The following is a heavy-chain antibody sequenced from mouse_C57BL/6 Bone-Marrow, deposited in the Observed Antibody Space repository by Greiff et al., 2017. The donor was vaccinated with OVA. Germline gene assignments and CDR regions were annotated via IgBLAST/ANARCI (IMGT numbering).Heavy chain of an antibody. CDR2: IYPGNGDT. Sequence: QVQLKQSGAELVKPGASVKISCKASGYAFSSYWMNWVKQRPGKGLEWIGQIYPGNGDTNYNGKFKGKATLTADKSSSTAYMQLSSLTSEDSAVYFCARRKLGGGYFDYWGQGTTLTVSS. CDR1: GYAFSSYW. CDR3: ARRKLGGGYFDY. J-gene: IGHJ2*01. D-gene: IGHD4-1*01. V-gene: IGHV1-80*01.